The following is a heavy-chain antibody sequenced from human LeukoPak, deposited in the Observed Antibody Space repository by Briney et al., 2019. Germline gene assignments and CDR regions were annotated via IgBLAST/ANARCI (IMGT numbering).Heavy chain of an antibody. CDR2: ITANSAGR. Sequence: GGSLRLSCAASGFSFSSYRMNWVRQAPGKGLEWVAGITANSAGRYYADSVQGRFTISRDNSKSTVYLQVNSLRAEDTALYYCARDDGWIQFNFWGQGTLVTVSS. V-gene: IGHV3-23*01. J-gene: IGHJ4*02. CDR1: GFSFSSYR. CDR3: ARDDGWIQFNF. D-gene: IGHD5-18*01.